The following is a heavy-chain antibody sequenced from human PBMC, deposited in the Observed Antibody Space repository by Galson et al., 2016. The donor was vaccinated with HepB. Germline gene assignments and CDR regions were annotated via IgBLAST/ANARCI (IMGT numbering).Heavy chain of an antibody. J-gene: IGHJ6*02. D-gene: IGHD2-8*02. V-gene: IGHV3-64D*09. CDR3: VKDCNGGGRSRSYYYGLDV. CDR1: GFSLSSYT. Sequence: SLRLSCAASGFSLSSYTMHWVRLSPGKGLEYVSGISSNGGSTYFADSVKARFTISRDNSKNTLSLQMSSLRPEDTAVYFCVKDCNGGGRSRSYYYGLDVWGQGTPVTVSS. CDR2: ISSNGGST.